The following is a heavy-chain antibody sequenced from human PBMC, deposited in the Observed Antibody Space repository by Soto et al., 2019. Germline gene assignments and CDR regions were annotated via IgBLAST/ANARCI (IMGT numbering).Heavy chain of an antibody. D-gene: IGHD5-18*01. CDR3: AKALVPALTAKFGY. CDR1: GGSISSSNW. Sequence: SETLSLTCAVSGGSISSSNWWSWVRQPPGKGLEWIGEIYHSGSTNYNPSLKSRVTISVDKSKNQFSLKLSSVTAADTALYYCAKALVPALTAKFGYWGQGTLVTVSS. J-gene: IGHJ4*02. CDR2: IYHSGST. V-gene: IGHV4-4*02.